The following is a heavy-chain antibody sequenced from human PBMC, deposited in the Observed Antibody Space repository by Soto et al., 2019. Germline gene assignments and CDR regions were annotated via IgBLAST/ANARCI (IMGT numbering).Heavy chain of an antibody. Sequence: EVQWVESGGGLVQPGGSLRLSCAASGFTFTSYWMSWVRQAPGKGLEWVANIKQDGSSKYYVDSVRGRFTVSRDNAQSSIYLQMQSLRDDDKAVYRCARLRTITLESDFAYWGQGTLVVVSS. CDR1: GFTFTSYW. D-gene: IGHD1-1*01. CDR3: ARLRTITLESDFAY. V-gene: IGHV3-7*05. CDR2: IKQDGSSK. J-gene: IGHJ4*02.